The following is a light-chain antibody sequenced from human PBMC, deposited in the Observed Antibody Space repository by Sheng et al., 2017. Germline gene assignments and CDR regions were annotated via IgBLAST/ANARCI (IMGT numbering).Light chain of an antibody. CDR3: QQYGSSQGSS. J-gene: IGKJ2*03. V-gene: IGKV3-20*01. Sequence: EIVLTQSPGTLSLSPGERATLSCRASQSVSSSYLAWYQQKAGQAPRLLIYASSRATGIPDRFSSSRSGTDFTLTISRLEPEDSAVYYCQQYGSSQGSSFGQGTKLEIK. CDR1: QSVSSSY. CDR2: AS.